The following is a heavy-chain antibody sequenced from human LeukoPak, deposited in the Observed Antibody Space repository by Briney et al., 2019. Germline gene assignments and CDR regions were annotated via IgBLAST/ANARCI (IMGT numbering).Heavy chain of an antibody. D-gene: IGHD3-9*01. J-gene: IGHJ4*02. CDR1: GLTFSDYY. V-gene: IGHV3-11*01. CDR3: ARDPGDILTGYSQVYFDY. CDR2: ISSSGSTI. Sequence: GGSLRLSCAASGLTFSDYYMSWIRQAPGKGLEWVSYISSSGSTIYYADSVKGRFTISRDNAKNSLYLQMNSLRAEDTAVYYCARDPGDILTGYSQVYFDYWGQGTLVTVSS.